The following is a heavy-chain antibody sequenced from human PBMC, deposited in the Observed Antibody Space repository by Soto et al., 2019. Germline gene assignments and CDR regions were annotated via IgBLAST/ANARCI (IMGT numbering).Heavy chain of an antibody. CDR3: ARGGDWGYYDSSGYTFDP. V-gene: IGHV3-21*01. D-gene: IGHD3-22*01. J-gene: IGHJ5*02. CDR1: GFTFSSYS. Sequence: GGSLRLSCAASGFTFSSYSMNWVRQAPGKGLEWVSSISSSSSYIYYADSVKGRFTISRDNAKNSLYLQMNSLRAEDTAVYYCARGGDWGYYDSSGYTFDPWGQGTLVTVSS. CDR2: ISSSSSYI.